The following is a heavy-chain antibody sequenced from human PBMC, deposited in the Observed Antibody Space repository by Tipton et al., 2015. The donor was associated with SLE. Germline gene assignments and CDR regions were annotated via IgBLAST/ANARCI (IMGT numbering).Heavy chain of an antibody. J-gene: IGHJ6*03. CDR2: IWFDGSIE. Sequence: FLRLSCAASGFTFSSYGMHWVRQAPGKGLEWVAVIWFDGSIEYYIDSVKGRFTISRDNSKNTLYLQLNSLRAEDTAVYYCARGTIFGVVIVDHYYMDVWGKGTTVTVSS. D-gene: IGHD3-3*01. V-gene: IGHV3-33*08. CDR3: ARGTIFGVVIVDHYYMDV. CDR1: GFTFSSYG.